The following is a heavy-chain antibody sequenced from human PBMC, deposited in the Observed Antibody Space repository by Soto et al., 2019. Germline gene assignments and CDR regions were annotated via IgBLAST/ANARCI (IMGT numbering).Heavy chain of an antibody. V-gene: IGHV4-30-4*01. CDR2: IYDSGST. CDR1: GGSISGGVGGLYY. CDR3: AREAIPLTTDWYFDL. D-gene: IGHD4-17*01. Sequence: SETLSLTCTVSGGSISGGVGGLYYWSWIRQPPGKGLEWIGYIYDSGSTYYNPSLKSRVTISVDTSKNQFSLRLSSVTAADTAVYYCAREAIPLTTDWYFDLWGRGTLVTVSS. J-gene: IGHJ2*01.